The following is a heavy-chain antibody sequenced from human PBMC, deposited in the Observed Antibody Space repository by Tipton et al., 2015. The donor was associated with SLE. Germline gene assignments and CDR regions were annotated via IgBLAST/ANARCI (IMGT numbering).Heavy chain of an antibody. CDR3: ARAGLGGGTTFDI. V-gene: IGHV1-8*01. CDR1: GYTFTKYD. D-gene: IGHD1-1*01. J-gene: IGHJ3*02. CDR2: MNPNTGNT. Sequence: QLVQSGAEVKKPGASVKVSCKASGYTFTKYDMYWVRQATGQGLEWMGWMNPNTGNTGYAQKFQGRVTMTRNISVSTAYMELSRLRSEDTAVYYCARAGLGGGTTFDIWGQGTMVTVSS.